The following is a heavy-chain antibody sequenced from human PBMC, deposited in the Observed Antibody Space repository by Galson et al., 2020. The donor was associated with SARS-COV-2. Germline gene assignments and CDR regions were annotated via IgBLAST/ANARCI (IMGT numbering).Heavy chain of an antibody. D-gene: IGHD1-7*01. J-gene: IGHJ4*02. CDR2: INVYDGHT. Sequence: ASVKVSCKASGYTFTRYGISWVRQAPGQGLEWMGWINVYDGHTDYAQKVQGRVTMTTDTTTNTAYMDLKSLKSDDTAVYYCARCGGTNYPEAYWGQGTLVTVSS. CDR1: GYTFTRYG. CDR3: ARCGGTNYPEAY. V-gene: IGHV1-18*01.